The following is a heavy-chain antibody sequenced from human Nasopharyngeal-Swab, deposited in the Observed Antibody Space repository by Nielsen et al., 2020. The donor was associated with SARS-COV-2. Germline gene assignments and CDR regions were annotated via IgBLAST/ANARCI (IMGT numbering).Heavy chain of an antibody. D-gene: IGHD5-18*01. Sequence: RQAPGKGLEWVSYIKTSGDTISYADSVKGRFTISRDNAKDSLYLQMDSLRAEDTAMYYCARTPQLWSLYFDYWGQGTLVTVSS. CDR3: ARTPQLWSLYFDY. V-gene: IGHV3-11*01. CDR2: IKTSGDTI. J-gene: IGHJ4*02.